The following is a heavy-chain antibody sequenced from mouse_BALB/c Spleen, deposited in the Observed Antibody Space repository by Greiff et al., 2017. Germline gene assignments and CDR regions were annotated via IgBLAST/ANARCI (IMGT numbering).Heavy chain of an antibody. CDR2: INPSNGRT. V-gene: IGHV1S81*02. J-gene: IGHJ2*01. Sequence: VQLQQPGAELVKPGASVKLSCKASGYTFTSYWMHWVKQRPGQGLEWIGEINPSNGRTNYNEKFKSKATLTVDKSSSTAYMELRSLTSEDTAVYYCARGLGGSRYYFDYWGQGTTLTVSS. CDR1: GYTFTSYW. CDR3: ARGLGGSRYYFDY. D-gene: IGHD1-1*01.